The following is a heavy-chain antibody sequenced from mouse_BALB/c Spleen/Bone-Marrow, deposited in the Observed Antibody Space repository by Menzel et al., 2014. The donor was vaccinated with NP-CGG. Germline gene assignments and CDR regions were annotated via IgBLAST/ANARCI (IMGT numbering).Heavy chain of an antibody. CDR1: GYTFSSYW. J-gene: IGHJ4*01. CDR3: ARKGLGLAMDY. CDR2: INPNTDYT. V-gene: IGHV1-7*01. D-gene: IGHD4-1*01. Sequence: VQLQQSGAELAKPGASVKMSCKASGYTFSSYWMHWVKQRPGQGLEWIGYINPNTDYTEYNQKFKDKATLTADKSSSTAYMQLSSLTSEDSAVYYCARKGLGLAMDYWGQGTSVTVSP.